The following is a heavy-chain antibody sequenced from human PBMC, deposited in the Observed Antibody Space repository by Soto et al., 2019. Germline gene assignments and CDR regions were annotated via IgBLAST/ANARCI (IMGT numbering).Heavy chain of an antibody. CDR1: GFTFSNFA. CDR3: AKGSAPASPYYFDC. CDR2: ITGGGGST. V-gene: IGHV3-23*01. J-gene: IGHJ4*02. Sequence: VQLLESGGGLVQPGGSLRLSCAASGFTFSNFAMSWVRQAPGKGLEWISAITGGGGSTYHADYVKGRFTISRDNSKNPLYLQMNSLGAEDTAVYYCAKGSAPASPYYFDCWGQGTLVTVSS.